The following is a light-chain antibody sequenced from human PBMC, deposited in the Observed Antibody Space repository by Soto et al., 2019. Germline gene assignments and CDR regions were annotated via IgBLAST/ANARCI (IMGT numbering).Light chain of an antibody. Sequence: DIVMTQSPDSLSVSPGERATLSCRASQSVSTNLAWYQQHPGQAPRLLIYGASSRATGIPDRFSGSGSGTDFSLTIRRLEPDDFAVYYCQKYGNFWTFGQGTKVDI. CDR2: GAS. J-gene: IGKJ1*01. CDR1: QSVSTN. CDR3: QKYGNFWT. V-gene: IGKV3-20*01.